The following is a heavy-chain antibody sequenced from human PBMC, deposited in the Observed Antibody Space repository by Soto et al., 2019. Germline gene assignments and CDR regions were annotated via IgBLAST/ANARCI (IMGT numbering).Heavy chain of an antibody. D-gene: IGHD3-10*01. CDR3: ARMIDGGGDFDY. CDR1: GFSLRTSGTR. V-gene: IGHV2-70*04. CDR2: IDWDDDK. Sequence: SCPTLVNPTQTLTLTCSFSGFSLRTSGTRGSWIRQPPGKALEWLACIDWDDDKFYSTSLKSRLSISKDTSKNQVALKMTKMNPVDTATYYCARMIDGGGDFDYWGQGTLVTVSS. J-gene: IGHJ4*02.